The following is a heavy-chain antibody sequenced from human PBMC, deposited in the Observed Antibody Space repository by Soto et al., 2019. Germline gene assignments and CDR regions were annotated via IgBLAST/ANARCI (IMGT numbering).Heavy chain of an antibody. CDR2: IYLGDSDT. CDR1: SYGTIIHW. J-gene: IGHJ2*01. CDR3: ASTLTFWYCCGGHRVLHSFPTRRSSDL. Sequence: VARMGTSYGTIIHWIMWVRGRPGKGLEWMGFIYLGDSDTKYSPSFEGQVTFSADKSIGTAYLHWSSLKASDTAMYYCASTLTFWYCCGGHRVLHSFPTRRSSDL. V-gene: IGHV5-51*01. D-gene: IGHD6-25*01.